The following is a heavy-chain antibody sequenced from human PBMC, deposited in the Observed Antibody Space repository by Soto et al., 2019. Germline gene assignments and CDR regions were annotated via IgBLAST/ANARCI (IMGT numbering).Heavy chain of an antibody. CDR1: GFTFSSYA. Sequence: GGSLRLSCAASGFTFSSYAMSWVRQAPGKGLEWVSAISGSGGSTYYADSVKGRFTISRDNSKNTLYLQMNSLRAEDTAVYYWAKGACSGGSCYDRNWFDPWGQGTLVTVSS. CDR2: ISGSGGST. D-gene: IGHD2-15*01. V-gene: IGHV3-23*01. J-gene: IGHJ5*02. CDR3: AKGACSGGSCYDRNWFDP.